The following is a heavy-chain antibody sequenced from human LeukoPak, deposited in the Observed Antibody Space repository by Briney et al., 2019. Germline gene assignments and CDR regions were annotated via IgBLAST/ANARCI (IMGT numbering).Heavy chain of an antibody. D-gene: IGHD6-13*01. Sequence: GGSLRLSCAASGFTFSSCGMNWVRQAPGKGLEWVAVISYDGSKKYYADSVKGRFTISRDNSKNTLYLQMNSLRAEDTAVYYCAKDRSSSWTFDYWGQGTLVTVSS. V-gene: IGHV3-30*18. CDR1: GFTFSSCG. J-gene: IGHJ4*02. CDR2: ISYDGSKK. CDR3: AKDRSSSWTFDY.